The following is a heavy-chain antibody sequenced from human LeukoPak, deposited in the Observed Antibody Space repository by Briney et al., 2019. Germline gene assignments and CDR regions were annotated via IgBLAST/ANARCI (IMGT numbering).Heavy chain of an antibody. CDR2: IYYSGST. CDR1: GGSISSYY. J-gene: IGHJ5*02. V-gene: IGHV4-59*01. D-gene: IGHD6-13*01. CDR3: ARAIPGYSSSWFPANWFDP. Sequence: SETLSLTCTVSGGSISSYYWSWIRQPPGKGLEWIGYIYYSGSTNYTPSLKSRVTISVDTSKNQFSLKLSSVTAADTAVYYCARAIPGYSSSWFPANWFDPWGQGTLVTVSS.